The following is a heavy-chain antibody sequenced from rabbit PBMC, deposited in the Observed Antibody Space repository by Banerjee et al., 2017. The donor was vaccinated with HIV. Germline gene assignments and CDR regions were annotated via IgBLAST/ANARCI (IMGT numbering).Heavy chain of an antibody. CDR1: GFSFSSGYD. Sequence: QSLEESGGDLVKPGASLTLTCTASGFSFSSGYDMCWVRQAPGKGLEWIACIYPDSSGNTYYASWAKGRFTISKTSSTTVTLQMTSLTDADTATYFCARVGLDGGFNLWGPGTLVTVS. J-gene: IGHJ4*01. CDR3: ARVGLDGGFNL. V-gene: IGHV1S40*01. D-gene: IGHD2-1*01. CDR2: IYPDSSGNT.